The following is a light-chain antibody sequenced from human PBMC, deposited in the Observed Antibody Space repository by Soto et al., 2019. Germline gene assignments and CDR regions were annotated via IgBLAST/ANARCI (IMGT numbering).Light chain of an antibody. CDR2: RAS. CDR3: EQYHSWPLT. Sequence: EIVMTQSPLTLSVSPGESATLSCRASQNIGSNLAWYQQKPGQAPRLLIYRASTRATGIPATFSGSGSGTEFTLTISSLQYEDFAVYHCEQYHSWPLTFGGGTKVEI. CDR1: QNIGSN. J-gene: IGKJ4*01. V-gene: IGKV3-15*01.